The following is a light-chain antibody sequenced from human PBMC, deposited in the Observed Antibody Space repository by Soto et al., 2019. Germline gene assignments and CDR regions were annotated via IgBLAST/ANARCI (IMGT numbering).Light chain of an antibody. CDR1: QSISSY. J-gene: IGKJ1*01. Sequence: DIQMTQSPSSLSASVGDRVTITCRASQSISSYLTWYQQKPEKAPKLLIYGASSLQSGVPSRFSGSGSGTDFTLTISSLQPEDFATFYCQQAYTFPRTFGQGTKVDI. CDR3: QQAYTFPRT. CDR2: GAS. V-gene: IGKV1-39*01.